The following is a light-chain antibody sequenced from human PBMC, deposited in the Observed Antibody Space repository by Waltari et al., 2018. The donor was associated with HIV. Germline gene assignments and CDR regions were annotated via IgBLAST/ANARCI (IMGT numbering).Light chain of an antibody. V-gene: IGLV3-25*03. Sequence: SYELTQPPSVSVSPGQTARITCSGDALPKQYAYWYHQQPGQAPGLGGGNDSARPTGIPGRFTGASSGTTGTLTSSGVQAEDEADYYCQSADSSGTWVLGGGTKLTVL. J-gene: IGLJ3*02. CDR2: NDS. CDR1: ALPKQY. CDR3: QSADSSGTWV.